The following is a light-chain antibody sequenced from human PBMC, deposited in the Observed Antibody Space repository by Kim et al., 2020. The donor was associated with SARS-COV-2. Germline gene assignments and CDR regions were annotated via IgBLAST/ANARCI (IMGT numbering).Light chain of an antibody. CDR3: QQYDDWPPWT. CDR2: SAS. V-gene: IGKV3-15*01. CDR1: QSVGTN. J-gene: IGKJ1*01. Sequence: EMAVTQSPATLSVSPGERATLSCRASQSVGTNLAWYQQRPGQAPRLLIYSASIRAIGIPARFSGSGSGTDFTLTISSLQSEDLAVYYCQQYDDWPPWTFGQGTKVEI.